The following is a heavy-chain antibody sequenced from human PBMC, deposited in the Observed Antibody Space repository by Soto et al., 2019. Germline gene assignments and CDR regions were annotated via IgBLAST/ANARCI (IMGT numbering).Heavy chain of an antibody. V-gene: IGHV3-30*04. D-gene: IGHD3-3*01. Sequence: GGSLRLSCAASGFTFSSYAMHWVRQAPGKVLEWVAVISYDGSNKYYADSVKGRFTISRDNSKNTLYMQVNSLRSEDTAVYYCTRGIDDIWSGYFDYWGQGTLVTVYS. CDR1: GFTFSSYA. J-gene: IGHJ4*02. CDR3: TRGIDDIWSGYFDY. CDR2: ISYDGSNK.